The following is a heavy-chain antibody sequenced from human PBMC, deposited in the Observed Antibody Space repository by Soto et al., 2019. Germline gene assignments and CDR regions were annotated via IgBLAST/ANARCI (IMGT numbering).Heavy chain of an antibody. CDR1: GGSISSSNW. CDR3: ARVERSDYDILTVYYILDY. V-gene: IGHV4-4*02. J-gene: IGHJ4*02. D-gene: IGHD3-9*01. CDR2: IYHSGST. Sequence: SETLSLTCAVSGGSISSSNWWSWVRQPPGKGLEWIGEIYHSGSTNYNPSLKSRVTISVDKSKNQFSLKLSSVTAADTAVYYCARVERSDYDILTVYYILDYWGQGTLVTVSS.